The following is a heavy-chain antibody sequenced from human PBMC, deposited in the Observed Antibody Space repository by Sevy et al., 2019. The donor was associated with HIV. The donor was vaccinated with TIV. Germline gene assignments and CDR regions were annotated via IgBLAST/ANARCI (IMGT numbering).Heavy chain of an antibody. V-gene: IGHV1-8*01. CDR3: ARVFGYCSSTSCYTGYYYYYGMDV. D-gene: IGHD2-2*02. Sequence: ASVKVSCKASGYTFTSYDINWVRQATGQGLEWMGWMNPNSGNTGYAQKFQGRVTMTRNISISTAYMELSSLRSEDTAVYYCARVFGYCSSTSCYTGYYYYYGMDVWGQGTTVTVSS. CDR1: GYTFTSYD. J-gene: IGHJ6*02. CDR2: MNPNSGNT.